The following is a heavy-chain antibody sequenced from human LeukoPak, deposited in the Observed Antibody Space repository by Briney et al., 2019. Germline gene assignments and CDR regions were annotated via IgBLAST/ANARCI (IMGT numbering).Heavy chain of an antibody. CDR1: GGSISSYC. Sequence: SETLSLTCTVSGGSISSYCWSWIRQPAGKGLEWIGRIYTSGSTNHNPSLKSRVTMSVDTSKNQFSLKLSSVTAADTAVYYCARGVAAAGTYYYYMDVWGKGTTVTVSS. CDR2: IYTSGST. CDR3: ARGVAAAGTYYYYMDV. D-gene: IGHD6-13*01. V-gene: IGHV4-4*07. J-gene: IGHJ6*03.